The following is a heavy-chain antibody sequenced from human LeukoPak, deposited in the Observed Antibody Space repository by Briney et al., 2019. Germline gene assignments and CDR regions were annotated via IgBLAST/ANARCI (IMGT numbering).Heavy chain of an antibody. CDR1: GFTFSSYA. J-gene: IGHJ3*02. Sequence: GGALRLSCAASGFTFSSYAMSWVRQAPGKGLQWVSTITSRSDQIWNVDSVRGRFTISRDNSKNTLYLQMNSLRAEDTALYCCVRDRRFPDDVFDIWGQGTMVTVSS. CDR3: VRDRRFPDDVFDI. V-gene: IGHV3-23*01. CDR2: ITSRSDQI. D-gene: IGHD2-21*01.